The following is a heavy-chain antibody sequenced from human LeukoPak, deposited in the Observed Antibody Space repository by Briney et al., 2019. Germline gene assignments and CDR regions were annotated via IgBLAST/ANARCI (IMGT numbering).Heavy chain of an antibody. CDR3: ARAGYSGYDYPTYYFDS. D-gene: IGHD5-12*01. CDR1: GFTFSRYS. J-gene: IGHJ4*02. Sequence: GGSLKLSCAASGFTFSRYSMNWVRQAPGKGLEWVSCISSSSGYIYYADSVKGRFTISRGNAKNSLYVQMNSLRAEDTAVYYCARAGYSGYDYPTYYFDSWGQGTLVTVSS. CDR2: ISSSSGYI. V-gene: IGHV3-21*01.